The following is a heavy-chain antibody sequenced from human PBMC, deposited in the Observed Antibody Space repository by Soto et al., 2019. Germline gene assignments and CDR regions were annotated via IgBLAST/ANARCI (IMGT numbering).Heavy chain of an antibody. D-gene: IGHD7-27*01. V-gene: IGHV1-2*02. CDR1: GYTFSAYY. Sequence: QVQLVQSGAEVRKPGASVKVSCKASGYTFSAYYLHWVRQAPGQGLEWMGWIDPNNGGTNFAQKFQGRVTMTRNTSIRPAYRELSRLGSEETAVFYGARPQAIPGPGEVSYYYGRDFWGQGTTVTVSS. J-gene: IGHJ6*02. CDR3: ARPQAIPGPGEVSYYYGRDF. CDR2: IDPNNGGT.